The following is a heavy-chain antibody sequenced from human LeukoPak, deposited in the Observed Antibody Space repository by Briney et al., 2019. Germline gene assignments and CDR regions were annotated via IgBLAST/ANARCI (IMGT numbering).Heavy chain of an antibody. Sequence: PGGSLRLSCAASGFNFSSYGMYWVRQAPGKGLEWVANVWFDGINEYYADSVKGRFTISRDNSWNTVDLQMNSLRVEDTAVYYCARDFTPYFHYGMDVWGQGTTVIVSS. CDR1: GFNFSSYG. CDR2: VWFDGINE. CDR3: ARDFTPYFHYGMDV. J-gene: IGHJ6*02. V-gene: IGHV3-33*01. D-gene: IGHD2-21*01.